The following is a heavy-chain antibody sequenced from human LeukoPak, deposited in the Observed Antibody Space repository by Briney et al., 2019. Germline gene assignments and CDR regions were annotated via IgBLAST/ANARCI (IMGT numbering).Heavy chain of an antibody. Sequence: GGSLRLSCAASGFMFSNYAMSWVRQAPGKGLERVSAITASGGDTFSADSVKGRFTISRDNSKDTLYLQMNSLRAEDTAVYYCATAGGSSGSYPLIYWGQGTLSPSPQ. CDR2: ITASGGDT. CDR1: GFMFSNYA. J-gene: IGHJ4*02. D-gene: IGHD6-19*01. CDR3: ATAGGSSGSYPLIY. V-gene: IGHV3-23*01.